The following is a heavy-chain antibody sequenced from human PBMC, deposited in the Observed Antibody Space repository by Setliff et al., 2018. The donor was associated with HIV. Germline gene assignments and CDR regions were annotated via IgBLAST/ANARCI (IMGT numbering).Heavy chain of an antibody. CDR1: GGSFSGYY. V-gene: IGHV4-34*01. CDR3: ARGFAFGGVIVIPYYFDY. D-gene: IGHD3-16*02. Sequence: SETLSLTCAVYGGSFSGYYWSWLRQPPGKGLEWVGEINSSGSINDNPSLKSRVTISVDTSKNQFSLKLNSVTAADTAVYYCARGFAFGGVIVIPYYFDYWGQGTLVTVSS. J-gene: IGHJ4*02. CDR2: INSSGSI.